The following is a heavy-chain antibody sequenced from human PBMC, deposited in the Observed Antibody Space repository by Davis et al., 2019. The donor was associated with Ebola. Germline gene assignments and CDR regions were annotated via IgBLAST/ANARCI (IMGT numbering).Heavy chain of an antibody. D-gene: IGHD5-24*01. CDR3: ARSRDANNDLPFPNYFDP. J-gene: IGHJ5*02. Sequence: MPSETLSLTCTVSGGSVNTGGFYWTWIRQHPGKGLEWIGYIYYNGNAFYNPSLKSRVTISLDRPKNQFSLKLSSVTAADTAVYYCARSRDANNDLPFPNYFDPWGQGTQVTVSS. CDR2: IYYNGNA. V-gene: IGHV4-31*03. CDR1: GGSVNTGGFY.